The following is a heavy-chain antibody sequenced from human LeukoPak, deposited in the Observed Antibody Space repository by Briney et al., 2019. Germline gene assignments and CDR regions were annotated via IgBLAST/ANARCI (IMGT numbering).Heavy chain of an antibody. CDR1: GGSISGDNYY. Sequence: PSQTLSLTCTVSGGSISGDNYYGNWIRQPAGKGLEWMGRIYTSGSTNYNPSLKTRVTISIDTSKNQFSLKLTSVTAADTAVYYCLLRRDGYTHFDYWGQGTLVTVSS. CDR2: IYTSGST. CDR3: LLRRDGYTHFDY. D-gene: IGHD5-24*01. J-gene: IGHJ4*02. V-gene: IGHV4-61*02.